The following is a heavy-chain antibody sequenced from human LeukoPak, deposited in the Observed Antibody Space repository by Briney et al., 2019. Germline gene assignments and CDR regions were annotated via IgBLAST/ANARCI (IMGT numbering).Heavy chain of an antibody. CDR1: AGTFSSYA. V-gene: IGHV1-69*01. Sequence: SVKVSCKASAGTFSSYAISWVRQAPGQGLEWMGGIIPIFGTANYAQKFHGRVTITADEATSTAYMELSSLRSEDTAVYYCARDRSDYYDSSGYYYLLDYWGQGTLVTVPS. CDR2: IIPIFGTA. D-gene: IGHD3-22*01. CDR3: ARDRSDYYDSSGYYYLLDY. J-gene: IGHJ4*02.